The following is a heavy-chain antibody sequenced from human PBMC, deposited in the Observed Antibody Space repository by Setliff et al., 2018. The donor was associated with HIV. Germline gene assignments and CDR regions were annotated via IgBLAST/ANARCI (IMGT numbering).Heavy chain of an antibody. Sequence: PSETLSLTCTVSGGSISGDFWTWIRQPAGEGLEWIARTHASGTTQCEPSLKNRCSMSIDTSKNQFSLKLSSVTAADTAVYYCARQTATGTSDTFDSWGQGSLVTVSS. D-gene: IGHD3-9*01. V-gene: IGHV4-4*07. CDR3: ARQTATGTSDTFDS. J-gene: IGHJ4*02. CDR1: GGSISGDF. CDR2: THASGTT.